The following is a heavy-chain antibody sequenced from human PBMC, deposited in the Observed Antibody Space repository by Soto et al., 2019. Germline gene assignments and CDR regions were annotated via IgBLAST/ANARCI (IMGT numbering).Heavy chain of an antibody. CDR2: ISYDGSNK. CDR3: ASLRFDYVWGSYLRGGFDP. Sequence: QVQLVESGGGVVQPGRSLRLSCAASGFTFSSYAMHWVRQAPGKGLEWVAVISYDGSNKYYADSVKGRFTISRDNSKNTLYLQMNGLSAEDTAVYYWASLRFDYVWGSYLRGGFDPWGQGTLVTVSS. D-gene: IGHD3-16*01. J-gene: IGHJ5*02. V-gene: IGHV3-30-3*01. CDR1: GFTFSSYA.